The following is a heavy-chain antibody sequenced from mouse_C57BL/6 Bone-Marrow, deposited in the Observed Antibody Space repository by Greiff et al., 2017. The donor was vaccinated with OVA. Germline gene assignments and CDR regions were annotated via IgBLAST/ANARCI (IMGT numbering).Heavy chain of an antibody. J-gene: IGHJ3*01. CDR3: ARRYGSSYPFAY. D-gene: IGHD1-1*01. CDR1: GYTFTSYW. Sequence: QVQLKQPGAELVRPGSSVKLSCKASGYTFTSYWMHWVKQRPIQGLEWIGNIDPSDSETHYNQKFKDKATLTVDKSSSTAYMQLSSLTSEDSAVYYCARRYGSSYPFAYWGQGTLVTVSA. CDR2: IDPSDSET. V-gene: IGHV1-52*01.